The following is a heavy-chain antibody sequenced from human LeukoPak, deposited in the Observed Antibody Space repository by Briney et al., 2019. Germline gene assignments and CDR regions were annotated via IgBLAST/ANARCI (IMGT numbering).Heavy chain of an antibody. D-gene: IGHD2-8*01. CDR1: GFTLSSYS. Sequence: GGSLRLSCAASGFTLSSYSMSWVRPAPGKGLEWVSGISGSGGSTHYADSVKGRFTISRDNSKNTLYLQMNSLRAEDTAVYYCAKGGNGYCTNGICSPRVVAAIDYWGQGTLVTVSS. J-gene: IGHJ4*02. CDR2: ISGSGGST. CDR3: AKGGNGYCTNGICSPRVVAAIDY. V-gene: IGHV3-23*01.